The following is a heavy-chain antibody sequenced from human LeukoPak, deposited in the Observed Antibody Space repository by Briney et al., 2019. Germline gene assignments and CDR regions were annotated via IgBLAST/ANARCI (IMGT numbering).Heavy chain of an antibody. CDR3: ASGAADGYNFGFDY. CDR1: GASPNGYY. CDR2: IHSSGSA. D-gene: IGHD5-24*01. Sequence: SETLSLTCTVSGASPNGYYWSWIRQPPGKALEWIGFIHSSGSANSNPSLTSRVTISIDTSKNQFSLNLRSLTAADTAVYFCASGAADGYNFGFDYWGQGTLAAVSS. V-gene: IGHV4-59*12. J-gene: IGHJ4*02.